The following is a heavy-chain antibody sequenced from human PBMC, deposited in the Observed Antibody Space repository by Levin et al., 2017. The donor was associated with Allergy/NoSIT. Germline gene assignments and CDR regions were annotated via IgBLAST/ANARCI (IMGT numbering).Heavy chain of an antibody. Sequence: GESLKISCQGSGYSFTSYWIGWVRQMPGKGLEWMGIIYPGDSDTRYSPSFQGQVTISGEKSISTAYLQWSSLKASDTAIYYCARRGTRDYYYYMDVWGKGTTVTVSS. CDR2: IYPGDSDT. V-gene: IGHV5-51*01. CDR1: GYSFTSYW. D-gene: IGHD1-1*01. CDR3: ARRGTRDYYYYMDV. J-gene: IGHJ6*03.